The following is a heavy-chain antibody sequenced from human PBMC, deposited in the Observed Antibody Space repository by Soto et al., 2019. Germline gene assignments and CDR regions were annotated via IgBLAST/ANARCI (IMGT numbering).Heavy chain of an antibody. D-gene: IGHD2-15*01. J-gene: IGHJ4*02. Sequence: QVQLVQSGAEVKKPGASVKVSCKASGYTFTSYAMHWVRQAPGQRLEWMGWINAGNGNTKYSQKFQGRVTITRDTSASTAYMELSSLRSEDTAVYYCATLGYCSGRSCVQVDYWGQGTLVTVSS. V-gene: IGHV1-3*01. CDR3: ATLGYCSGRSCVQVDY. CDR1: GYTFTSYA. CDR2: INAGNGNT.